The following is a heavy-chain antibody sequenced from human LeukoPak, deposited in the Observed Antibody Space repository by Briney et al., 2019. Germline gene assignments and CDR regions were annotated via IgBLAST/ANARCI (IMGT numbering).Heavy chain of an antibody. CDR1: GFTFSSYA. J-gene: IGHJ5*02. CDR2: ISGSGGST. V-gene: IGHV3-23*01. D-gene: IGHD5-12*01. CDR3: AKVAVDIVAPNWFDP. Sequence: GGSLRLPCAASGFTFSSYAMSWVRQAPGKGLEWVSAISGSGGSTYYADSVKGRFTISRDNSKNTLYLQMNSLRAEDTAVYYCAKVAVDIVAPNWFDPWGQGTLVTVSS.